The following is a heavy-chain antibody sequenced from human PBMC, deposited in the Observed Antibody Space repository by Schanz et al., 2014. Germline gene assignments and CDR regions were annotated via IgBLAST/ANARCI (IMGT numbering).Heavy chain of an antibody. J-gene: IGHJ3*01. CDR2: SSGSSSTK. CDR3: SRDKESNLLLPRHDAFDG. D-gene: IGHD4-4*01. CDR1: GITFSGYS. V-gene: IGHV3-48*01. Sequence: VQLVESGGGVAQPGRSLRLSCAAPGITFSGYSMNWVRQAPGQGLEWVSYSSGSSSTKYNADSVKGRFTISRNNGKKSLYLQMKSRRARDTAMYLCSRDKESNLLLPRHDAFDGWGQGTGVTVSS.